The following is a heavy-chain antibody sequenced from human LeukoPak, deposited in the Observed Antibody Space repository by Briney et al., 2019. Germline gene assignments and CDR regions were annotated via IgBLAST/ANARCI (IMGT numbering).Heavy chain of an antibody. V-gene: IGHV4-39*01. CDR2: IYYSGST. CDR3: ARRAYYYDSSGYSSYDY. CDR1: GGSISSSSYY. J-gene: IGHJ4*02. D-gene: IGHD3-22*01. Sequence: SETLSLTCTVSGGSISSSSYYWGWIRQPPGKGLEWIGSIYYSGSTYYNPSLKSRVTISVDTSKSQFSLKLSSVTAADTAVYYCARRAYYYDSSGYSSYDYWGQGTLVTVSS.